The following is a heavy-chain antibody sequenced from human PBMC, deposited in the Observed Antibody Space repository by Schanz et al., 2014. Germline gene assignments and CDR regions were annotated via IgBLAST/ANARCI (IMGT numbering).Heavy chain of an antibody. CDR2: ISGSSIHK. J-gene: IGHJ5*02. D-gene: IGHD6-13*01. CDR3: ARGRARQLVHWFDP. CDR1: GFTFSDYY. Sequence: QVYLVESGGDLVKPGGSLRLSCAASGFTFSDYYMAWIRQAPGKGLEWVSHISGSSIHKNYADSVKGRFSISRDNGETSVYLQINSLRVEDTAVYYCARGRARQLVHWFDPWGQGTLVTVSS. V-gene: IGHV3-11*05.